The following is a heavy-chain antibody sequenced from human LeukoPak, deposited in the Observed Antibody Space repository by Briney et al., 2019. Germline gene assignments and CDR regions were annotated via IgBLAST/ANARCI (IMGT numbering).Heavy chain of an antibody. V-gene: IGHV1-46*01. D-gene: IGHD1-26*01. J-gene: IGHJ5*02. CDR1: GYSFSTHW. CDR3: ARDQSGEWELLSGWWFDP. Sequence: ASVKVSCKASGYSFSTHWMHWVRQAPGQGLEWMGIINPSGGFTSHAQKLQGRVTVTRDMSTSTVYMELSNLRSEDTAVYYCARDQSGEWELLSGWWFDPWGQGTLVTVSS. CDR2: INPSGGFT.